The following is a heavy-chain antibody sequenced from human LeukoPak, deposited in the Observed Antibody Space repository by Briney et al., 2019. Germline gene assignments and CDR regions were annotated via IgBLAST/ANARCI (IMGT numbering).Heavy chain of an antibody. D-gene: IGHD5-18*01. CDR3: AKDWGWGGYSYGWDYYYYMDV. CDR1: GFTLSNHW. CDR2: IRYDGSNK. Sequence: PGGSLRLSCAASGFTLSNHWMIWVRQAPGKGLEWVAFIRYDGSNKYYADSVKGRFTISRDNSKNTLYLQMNSLRAEDTAVYYCAKDWGWGGYSYGWDYYYYMDVWGKGTTVTVSS. V-gene: IGHV3-30*02. J-gene: IGHJ6*03.